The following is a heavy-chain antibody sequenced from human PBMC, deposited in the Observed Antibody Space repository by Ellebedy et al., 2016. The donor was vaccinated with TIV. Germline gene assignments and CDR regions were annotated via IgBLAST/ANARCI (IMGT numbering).Heavy chain of an antibody. J-gene: IGHJ3*01. CDR3: ARDPVGVGPAFDV. Sequence: GESLKISCAASGFTFSSCAMSWVRQAPGKGLEWVSSITDGGGNTYYADSVKGRFTISRDNSKDTLFLQMNRLRAEDTAIYFCARDPVGVGPAFDVWGQGTMVTVSS. D-gene: IGHD4-23*01. V-gene: IGHV3-23*01. CDR1: GFTFSSCA. CDR2: ITDGGGNT.